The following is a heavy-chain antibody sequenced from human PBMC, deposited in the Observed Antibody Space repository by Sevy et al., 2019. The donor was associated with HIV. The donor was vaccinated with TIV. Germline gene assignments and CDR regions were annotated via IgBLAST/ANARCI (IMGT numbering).Heavy chain of an antibody. CDR3: AGENAWGRGYS. D-gene: IGHD1-26*01. Sequence: SETLSLTCTVSGGSITSLYWNWIRQPPGKGLEWFANIYYNGHINYNPSLKSRVNLSLDTSKNQFSLRLSSVTAADTAMYYCAGENAWGRGYSWGQGTLVTVSS. J-gene: IGHJ4*02. CDR1: GGSITSLY. V-gene: IGHV4-59*08. CDR2: IYYNGHI.